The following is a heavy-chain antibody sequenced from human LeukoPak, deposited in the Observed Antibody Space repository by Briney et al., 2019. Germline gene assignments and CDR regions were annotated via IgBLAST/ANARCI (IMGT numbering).Heavy chain of an antibody. CDR1: GGSISSGGYS. V-gene: IGHV4-30-2*01. CDR3: ARGKEGPLFDP. Sequence: PSQTLSLTCAVSGGSISSGGYSWSWIRQPPGKSLEWIGYIYHSGSTYYNPSLKSRVTISVDRSKNQFSLKLTSVTAADTAVYYRARGKEGPLFDPWGQGTLVTVSS. CDR2: IYHSGST. J-gene: IGHJ5*02.